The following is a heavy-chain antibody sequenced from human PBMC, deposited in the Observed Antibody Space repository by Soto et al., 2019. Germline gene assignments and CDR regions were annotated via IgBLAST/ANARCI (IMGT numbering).Heavy chain of an antibody. D-gene: IGHD6-19*01. V-gene: IGHV4-59*08. Sequence: PSETLSLTCTVSGGSISSYYWSWIRQPPGKGLEWIGYIYYSGSTNYNPSLKSRVTISVDTSKNQFSLKLSSVTAADTAVYYCARQRYSSGWIDDAFDIWGQGTMVTVSS. CDR2: IYYSGST. J-gene: IGHJ3*02. CDR3: ARQRYSSGWIDDAFDI. CDR1: GGSISSYY.